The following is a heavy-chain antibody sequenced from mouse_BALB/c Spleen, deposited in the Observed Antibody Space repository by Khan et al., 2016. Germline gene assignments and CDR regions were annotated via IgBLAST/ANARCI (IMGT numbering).Heavy chain of an antibody. J-gene: IGHJ3*01. V-gene: IGHV5-17*02. Sequence: EVELVESGGGLAQPGGSRKLSCAASEFTFSSFGMHWVRQAPEKGLEWVAYISSGSSAIYYEDTVKGRFTISRDNPKNTLFLQMTSLRSEDTAMCYCARLYCNYRRGWVAYWGQGTRGTGSA. CDR2: ISSGSSAI. D-gene: IGHD2-1*01. CDR1: EFTFSSFG. CDR3: ARLYCNYRRGWVAY.